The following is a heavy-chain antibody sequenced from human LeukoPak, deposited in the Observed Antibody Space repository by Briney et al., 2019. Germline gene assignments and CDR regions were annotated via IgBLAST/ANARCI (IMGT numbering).Heavy chain of an antibody. D-gene: IGHD6-13*01. CDR2: IYYSGST. V-gene: IGHV4-39*07. CDR1: GGSISSSSYY. Sequence: SETLSLTCTVSGGSISSSSYYWGWIRQPPGKGLEWIGSIYYSGSTYYNPSLKSRVTISVDTFKNQFSLKLSSVTAADTAVYYCARDHGYSSSWYESNWFDPWGQGTLVTVSS. J-gene: IGHJ5*02. CDR3: ARDHGYSSSWYESNWFDP.